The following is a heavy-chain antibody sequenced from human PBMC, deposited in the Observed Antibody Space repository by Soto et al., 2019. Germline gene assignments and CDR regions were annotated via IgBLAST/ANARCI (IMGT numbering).Heavy chain of an antibody. Sequence: SETLSLTCAVYGGSFSVYYWSWIRQHPGKGLEWIGEINHSGSTNYNPSLKSRVTISVDKSKNQFSLKLSSVTAADTAVYYCARVPAIAAAGTPFDYWGQGTLVTVSS. J-gene: IGHJ4*02. CDR3: ARVPAIAAAGTPFDY. CDR1: GGSFSVYY. V-gene: IGHV4-34*01. CDR2: INHSGST. D-gene: IGHD6-13*01.